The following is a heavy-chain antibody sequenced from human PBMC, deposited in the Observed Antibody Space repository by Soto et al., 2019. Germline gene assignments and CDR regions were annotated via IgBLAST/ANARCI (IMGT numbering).Heavy chain of an antibody. CDR3: AREETGNDALDI. CDR1: GGSLRSATYY. J-gene: IGHJ3*02. V-gene: IGHV4-31*11. D-gene: IGHD1-1*01. CDR2: FYHSGST. Sequence: SETLSLTCAVSGGSLRSATYYWSWIRQHPGKGLEWIGYFYHSGSTYYKPSPRSRVTISLDTSKNQFSLNLRSVTDADTAIYYCAREETGNDALDIWGQGTLVPVSS.